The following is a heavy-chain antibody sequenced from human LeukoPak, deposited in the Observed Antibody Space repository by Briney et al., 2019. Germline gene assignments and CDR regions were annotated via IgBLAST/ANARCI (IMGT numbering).Heavy chain of an antibody. Sequence: PSETLSLTCTVSGGSISSYYWSWIRQPPGKGLEWIGYMYYSGSTNYNASLKSRVTISINTSKNQFSLRLSSVTAADTAVYYCARGSGYGDYWGQGTLVTVSS. CDR1: GGSISSYY. CDR3: ARGSGYGDY. D-gene: IGHD5-12*01. CDR2: MYYSGST. J-gene: IGHJ4*02. V-gene: IGHV4-59*01.